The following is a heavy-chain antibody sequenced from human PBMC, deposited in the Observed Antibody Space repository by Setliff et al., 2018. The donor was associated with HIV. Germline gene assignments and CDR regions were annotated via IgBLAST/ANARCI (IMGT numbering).Heavy chain of an antibody. V-gene: IGHV3-15*05. Sequence: GGSLRLSCAVSGFYFTNAWMTWVRQAPGKGLEWVGGIKSKIEGETRHYAASVKGRFTISRNDSTDTLYLQMNSLEIEDTGVYYCTTGVLPQLYDVVGGDFWGQGTLVTVSS. CDR2: IKSKIEGETR. J-gene: IGHJ4*02. D-gene: IGHD3-10*02. CDR1: GFYFTNAW. CDR3: TTGVLPQLYDVVGGDF.